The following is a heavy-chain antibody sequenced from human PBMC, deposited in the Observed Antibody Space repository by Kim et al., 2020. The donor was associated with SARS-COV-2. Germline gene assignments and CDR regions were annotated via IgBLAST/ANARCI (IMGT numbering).Heavy chain of an antibody. Sequence: ASVKVSCKASGYTFTSYGISWVRQAPGQGLEWMGWISAYNGNTNYAQKLQCRVTMTTDTSTSTAYMELRSLRSDDTAVYYCARAPRPYGSGSYFPYYFDYWGQGTLVTVSS. CDR1: GYTFTSYG. V-gene: IGHV1-18*01. CDR2: ISAYNGNT. CDR3: ARAPRPYGSGSYFPYYFDY. D-gene: IGHD3-10*01. J-gene: IGHJ4*02.